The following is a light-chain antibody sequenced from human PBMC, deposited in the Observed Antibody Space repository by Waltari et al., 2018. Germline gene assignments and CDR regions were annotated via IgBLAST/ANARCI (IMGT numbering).Light chain of an antibody. Sequence: DIVMTQSPLSLPVTPGEPASISCKSSQSVLHSTGYNHLDWYLQRPGQPPQLLIYLGSKRASGFPDRFSGSGSGTDFTLRISRVETEDVGVYYCMQALETPSFGQGTRVDIK. CDR2: LGS. CDR1: QSVLHSTGYNH. V-gene: IGKV2-28*01. CDR3: MQALETPS. J-gene: IGKJ1*01.